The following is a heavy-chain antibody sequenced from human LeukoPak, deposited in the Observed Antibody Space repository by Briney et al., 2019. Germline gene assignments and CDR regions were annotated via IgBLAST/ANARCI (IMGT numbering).Heavy chain of an antibody. CDR3: ARSLWSYYYGMDV. CDR2: IDHSGST. Sequence: PSETLSLTCAVYGGSFSGYFWSWIRQPPGKGLEWIGEIDHSGSTNCNASLKSRVTISVDTSKNQFSLKLSSVTAADTAVYYCARSLWSYYYGMDVWGQGTTVTVSS. D-gene: IGHD2-21*01. J-gene: IGHJ6*02. V-gene: IGHV4-34*01. CDR1: GGSFSGYF.